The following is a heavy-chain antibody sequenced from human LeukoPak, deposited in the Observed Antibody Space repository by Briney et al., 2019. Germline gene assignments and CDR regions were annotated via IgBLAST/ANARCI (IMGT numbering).Heavy chain of an antibody. V-gene: IGHV4-39*01. CDR2: IYYSGTT. D-gene: IGHD7-27*01. CDR3: ARHSPGYYYFGMDV. Sequence: SETLSLTCNVSGGXISSSSFYWGWIRQPPGKGLEWFGSIYYSGTTYYNPSLKSRVTISVDTSKNQFSLKLTSVTAADTAVYYCARHSPGYYYFGMDVWGQGTTVTVS. J-gene: IGHJ6*02. CDR1: GGXISSSSFY.